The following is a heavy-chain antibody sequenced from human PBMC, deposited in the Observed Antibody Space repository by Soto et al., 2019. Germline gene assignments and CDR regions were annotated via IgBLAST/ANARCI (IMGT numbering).Heavy chain of an antibody. Sequence: ASVKVSCKASGGTFSSYAISWVRQAPGQGLEWMGGIIPIFGTANYAQKFQGRVTITADESTSTAYMELSSLRSEDTAVYYCARDHEYSSSSGDYWGQGTLVTVS. CDR1: GGTFSSYA. V-gene: IGHV1-69*13. CDR3: ARDHEYSSSSGDY. CDR2: IIPIFGTA. J-gene: IGHJ4*02. D-gene: IGHD6-6*01.